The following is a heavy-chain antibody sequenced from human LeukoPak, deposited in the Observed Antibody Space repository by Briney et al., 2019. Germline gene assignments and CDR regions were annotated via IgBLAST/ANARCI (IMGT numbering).Heavy chain of an antibody. Sequence: VASVKVSCKASGDTFSSYAISWVRQAPGQGLEWMGRIIPILGIANYAQKFQGRVTITADKSTSTAYMELSSLRSEDTAVYYCASLSSGSYYDYFDYWGQGTLVTVSS. CDR1: GDTFSSYA. J-gene: IGHJ4*02. CDR2: IIPILGIA. CDR3: ASLSSGSYYDYFDY. D-gene: IGHD1-26*01. V-gene: IGHV1-69*04.